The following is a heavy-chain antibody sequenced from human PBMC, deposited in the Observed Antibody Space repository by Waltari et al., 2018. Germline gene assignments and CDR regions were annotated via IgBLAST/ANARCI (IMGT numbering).Heavy chain of an antibody. J-gene: IGHJ6*03. CDR1: GGSISSYY. CDR2: IYTSGST. D-gene: IGHD6-13*01. CDR3: ARAGIAAAGTRDYYYYYYMDV. V-gene: IGHV4-4*09. Sequence: QVQLQESGPGLVKPSETLSLTCTVSGGSISSYYWSWIRQPPGKGLEWIGYIYTSGSTNYNPSLKRRVTISVDTSKNQFSLKLSSVTAADTAVYYCARAGIAAAGTRDYYYYYYMDVWGKGTTVTVSS.